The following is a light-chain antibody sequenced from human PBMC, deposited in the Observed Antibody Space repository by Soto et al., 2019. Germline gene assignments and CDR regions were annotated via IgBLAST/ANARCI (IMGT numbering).Light chain of an antibody. CDR3: AAWDDSLNVLYV. CDR1: SSNIGSNT. J-gene: IGLJ1*01. Sequence: QSVLTQPPSASGTPGQRGTISCSGSSSNIGSNTVNWYQQLPGTAPKLLIYSNNQRPSGVPDRFSGSKSGTSASLAISGLQSEDEADYYCAAWDDSLNVLYVFGTGTKLTVL. V-gene: IGLV1-44*01. CDR2: SNN.